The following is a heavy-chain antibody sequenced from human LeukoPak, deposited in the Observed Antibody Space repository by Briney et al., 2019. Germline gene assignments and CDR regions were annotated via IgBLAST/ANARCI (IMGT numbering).Heavy chain of an antibody. J-gene: IGHJ3*02. CDR2: RRYDGNNK. V-gene: IGHV3-30*02. D-gene: IGHD3-10*02. Sequence: GGSLRLSCAASGFTFSSYGMHWVRQAPGKGLEWVAFRRYDGNNKYQPDSVKGRFTISRDNSKNTLYLQMNSLRAEDTAVYYCAKDRTMFSGDDAFGIWGQGTMVTVSS. CDR1: GFTFSSYG. CDR3: AKDRTMFSGDDAFGI.